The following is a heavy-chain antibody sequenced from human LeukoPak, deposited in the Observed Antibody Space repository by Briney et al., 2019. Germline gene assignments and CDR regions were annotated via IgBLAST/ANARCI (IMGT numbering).Heavy chain of an antibody. CDR2: INHSGST. CDR3: ARAGRSVGMDV. V-gene: IGHV4-34*01. D-gene: IGHD1-26*01. CDR1: GGSFSGYY. J-gene: IGHJ6*02. Sequence: SETLSLTCAVYGGSFSGYYWSWIRQPPGKGLEWIGEINHSGSTNYNPSLKSRVTISVDTSKNQSSLKLSSVTAADTAVYYCARAGRSVGMDVWGQGTTVTVSS.